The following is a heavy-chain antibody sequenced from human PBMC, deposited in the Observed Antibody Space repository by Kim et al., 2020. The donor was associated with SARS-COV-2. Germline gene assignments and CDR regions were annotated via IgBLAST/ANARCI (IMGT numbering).Heavy chain of an antibody. Sequence: GGTLRLSCAASGFIFDSFAMSWVRQAPGKGPEWVSTISRTATTTYYTDSVKGRFTISRDNSKNTLYLQVNSLRAEDTAVYYCTKHAVRGASYFDYWGQGTLVTVSS. D-gene: IGHD3-10*01. V-gene: IGHV3-23*01. J-gene: IGHJ4*02. CDR1: GFIFDSFA. CDR3: TKHAVRGASYFDY. CDR2: ISRTATTT.